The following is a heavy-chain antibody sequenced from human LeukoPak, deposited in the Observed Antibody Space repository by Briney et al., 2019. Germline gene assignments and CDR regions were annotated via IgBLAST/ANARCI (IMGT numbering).Heavy chain of an antibody. CDR1: GGSVSNSHYY. D-gene: IGHD5-24*01. J-gene: IGHJ4*02. CDR2: IFYSGST. Sequence: SETLSLTCTVSGGSVSNSHYYWGWIRQPPGKGLEWIGTIFYSGSTYYSPSLKSRVTISVDASMTQFSLKLSSVTAADTAVYYCASERWSRRAYFYDWGQGTLVTVCS. CDR3: ASERWSRRAYFYD. V-gene: IGHV4-39*07.